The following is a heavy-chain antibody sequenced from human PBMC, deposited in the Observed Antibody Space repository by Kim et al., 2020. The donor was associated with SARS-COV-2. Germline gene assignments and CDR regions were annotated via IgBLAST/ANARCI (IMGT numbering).Heavy chain of an antibody. D-gene: IGHD6-19*01. J-gene: IGHJ6*02. CDR3: ATAPAVAGSSSIGPKFYYYFGMDV. Sequence: ASVKVSCKVSGYTLIELSMHWVRQAPGKGLEWMGGFDPEDGETIYAQKFQGRATMTEDTSTDTAYMELSSLRSEDTAVYYCATAPAVAGSSSIGPKFYYYFGMDVWGRGTTVTVSS. V-gene: IGHV1-24*01. CDR2: FDPEDGET. CDR1: GYTLIELS.